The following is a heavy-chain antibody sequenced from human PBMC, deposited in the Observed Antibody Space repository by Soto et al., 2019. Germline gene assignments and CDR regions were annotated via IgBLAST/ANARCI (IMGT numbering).Heavy chain of an antibody. Sequence: GESLKISCKGSGYSFTTYWIGWVRQMPGKGLEWMGIIYPGDSDTRYSPSFQGQVTISADNSISTAYLQWGSLRASDTAMYYCARESEDLTSNFDYWGQGTLVTVSS. CDR3: ARESEDLTSNFDY. J-gene: IGHJ4*02. CDR1: GYSFTTYW. V-gene: IGHV5-51*01. CDR2: IYPGDSDT.